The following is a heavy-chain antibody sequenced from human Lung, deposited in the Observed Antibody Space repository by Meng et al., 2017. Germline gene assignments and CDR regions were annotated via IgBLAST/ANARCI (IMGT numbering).Heavy chain of an antibody. V-gene: IGHV3-21*01. CDR1: GFTFSSYS. Sequence: ELQLVESGGGLVKPGGSLRPSCAASGFTFSSYSMNWVRQAPGKGLEWVSSISSSSAYADSVKGRFTISRDNAKNSLYLQMNSLRAEDTAVYYCARGRVVVAATPSDYWGQGTLVTVSS. D-gene: IGHD2-15*01. CDR2: ISSSSA. J-gene: IGHJ4*02. CDR3: ARGRVVVAATPSDY.